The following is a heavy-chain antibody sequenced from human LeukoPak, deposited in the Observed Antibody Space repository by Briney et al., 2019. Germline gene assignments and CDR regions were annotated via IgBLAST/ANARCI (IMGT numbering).Heavy chain of an antibody. V-gene: IGHV1-58*02. D-gene: IGHD6-19*01. Sequence: ASAKVSCKASGFTFTSSAMQWVRQARGQRLEWIGWIVVGSGNTNYAQKFQERVTITRDMSTSTAYMELSSLRSEDTAVYYCAAGIRSGWVPPAIDYWGQGTLVTVSS. CDR3: AAGIRSGWVPPAIDY. J-gene: IGHJ4*02. CDR1: GFTFTSSA. CDR2: IVVGSGNT.